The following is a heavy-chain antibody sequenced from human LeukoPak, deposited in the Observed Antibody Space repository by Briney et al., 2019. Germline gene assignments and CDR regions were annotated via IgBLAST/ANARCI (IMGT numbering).Heavy chain of an antibody. Sequence: ASVKVSCKASGYTFTGYYIHWVRQAPGQGLEWMGIINPSNNSTRYEQKFQGRVTMTRDTSTSTAYMELRSLRSDDTAVYYCATDMVRGGRWAFDIWGQGTMVTVSS. CDR1: GYTFTGYY. D-gene: IGHD3-10*01. V-gene: IGHV1-46*01. J-gene: IGHJ3*02. CDR2: INPSNNST. CDR3: ATDMVRGGRWAFDI.